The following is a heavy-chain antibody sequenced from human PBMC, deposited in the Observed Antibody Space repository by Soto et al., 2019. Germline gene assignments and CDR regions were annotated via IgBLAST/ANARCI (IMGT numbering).Heavy chain of an antibody. V-gene: IGHV4-38-2*01. CDR2: IYHSGNS. CDR3: ARVIYYDTTAYFEFYFDY. CDR1: GYSISSGFY. Sequence: KPSETLSLTCDVTGYSISSGFYWGWLRQAPGMGLEWIASIYHSGNSRSSPSFKSRVTISADTSKNQISLRLKSVTAADTAVYYCARVIYYDTTAYFEFYFDYWGRGTLVTVSS. D-gene: IGHD3-22*01. J-gene: IGHJ4*02.